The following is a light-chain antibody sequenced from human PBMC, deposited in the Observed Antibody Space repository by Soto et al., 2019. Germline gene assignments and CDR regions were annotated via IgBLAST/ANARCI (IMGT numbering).Light chain of an antibody. CDR2: DAS. CDR1: QSISSW. V-gene: IGKV1-5*01. CDR3: QHYNSYWT. Sequence: DIQMTQSPSTLSSSVGDRATITCRASQSISSWFAWYQQKPGKAPKLLIYDASSLESGVQSRCSGSGSGTEFTLTIRSLHPDDFANYYCQHYNSYWTFGQGTKVEIK. J-gene: IGKJ1*01.